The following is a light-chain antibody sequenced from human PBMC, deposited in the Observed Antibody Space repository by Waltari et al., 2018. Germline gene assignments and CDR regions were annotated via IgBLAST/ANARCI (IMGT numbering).Light chain of an antibody. CDR1: TSDVGGYDY. CDR3: NSYTTSGTL. Sequence: QSALTQPASVSGSPGQSLAISCTGTTSDVGGYDYVSCYQQHPGKAPKLMCYEVSKRPSGVSNRFSGSKYGNTASLTISGLQAEDEADYYCNSYTTSGTLFGTGTKVTVL. CDR2: EVS. J-gene: IGLJ1*01. V-gene: IGLV2-14*03.